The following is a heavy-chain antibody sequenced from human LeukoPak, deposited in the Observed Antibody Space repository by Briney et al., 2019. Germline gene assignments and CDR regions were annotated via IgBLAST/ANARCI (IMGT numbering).Heavy chain of an antibody. CDR2: ISAYNGDT. D-gene: IGHD3-10*01. Sequence: ASVKVSCKASGYTFTSYGISWVRQAPGQGLEWMGWISAYNGDTNYAQKLQGRVTMTTDTSTSTAYMELRSLRSDDTAVYYCARGNLPLWFGELLPGFFDYWGQGTLVTVSS. V-gene: IGHV1-18*01. CDR3: ARGNLPLWFGELLPGFFDY. CDR1: GYTFTSYG. J-gene: IGHJ4*02.